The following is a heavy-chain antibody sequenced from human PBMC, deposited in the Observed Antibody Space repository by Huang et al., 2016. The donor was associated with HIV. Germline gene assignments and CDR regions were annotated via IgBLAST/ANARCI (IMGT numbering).Heavy chain of an antibody. CDR3: ARPSDAAMIRDYYYPMDV. V-gene: IGHV1-69*01. CDR1: GGTFSTFG. J-gene: IGHJ6*02. CDR2: IIPIFKST. Sequence: QVQLVQSEAEVKKPGSSVKVSCKASGGTFSTFGLSWVRQASGRGLEWMAGIIPIFKSTDSAQKFTGRVTLTADESTNMASMELNSLTFEDTAVYYCARPSDAAMIRDYYYPMDVWGQGTTVTVS. D-gene: IGHD5-18*01.